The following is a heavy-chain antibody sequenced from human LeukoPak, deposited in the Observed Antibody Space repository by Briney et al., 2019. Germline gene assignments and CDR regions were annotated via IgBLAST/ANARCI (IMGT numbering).Heavy chain of an antibody. CDR3: ARDWAFGVSMVRGVSDC. CDR2: INPRGGST. J-gene: IGHJ4*02. V-gene: IGHV1-46*01. D-gene: IGHD3-10*01. Sequence: ASVKVSCKAFGYTFTSNYIHWVRQAPGQGLEWMGIINPRGGSTNYAQKFQGRVTMTRDTSTSTVYMEMNSLRSEDTAVYYCARDWAFGVSMVRGVSDCWGQGTLVTVSS. CDR1: GYTFTSNY.